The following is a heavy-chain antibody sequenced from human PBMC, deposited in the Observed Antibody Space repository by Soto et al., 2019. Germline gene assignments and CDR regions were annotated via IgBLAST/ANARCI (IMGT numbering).Heavy chain of an antibody. Sequence: GSLRLSCAASRFTFSSYWMHWVRQAPGKGLVWVSRINNDGSTTSYADSVKGRFTISRDTAKNTLYLQMNSLRAEDAAVYYCARSRYSSSSVDYWGQGAMVTVSS. D-gene: IGHD6-6*01. CDR2: INNDGSTT. V-gene: IGHV3-74*01. J-gene: IGHJ4*02. CDR1: RFTFSSYW. CDR3: ARSRYSSSSVDY.